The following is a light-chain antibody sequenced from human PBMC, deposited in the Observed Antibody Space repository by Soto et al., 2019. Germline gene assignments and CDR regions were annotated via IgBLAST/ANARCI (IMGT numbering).Light chain of an antibody. J-gene: IGLJ1*01. CDR2: DVS. CDR3: ASYTSRSTLV. Sequence: ALTQPASVSGSPGQSITISCTGSSSDVGGYDFVSWYQHHPGKAPRLMIFDVSNRPSAVSNRFSGSKSGNTASLTISGLQAEDEGDYYCASYTSRSTLVFGTGTKLTVL. V-gene: IGLV2-14*03. CDR1: SSDVGGYDF.